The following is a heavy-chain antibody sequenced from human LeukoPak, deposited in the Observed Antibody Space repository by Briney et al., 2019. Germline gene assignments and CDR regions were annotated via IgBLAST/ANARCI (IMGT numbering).Heavy chain of an antibody. V-gene: IGHV4-34*01. Sequence: SETLSLTCAVYGGSFSGYYWSWIPQPPGKGLEWIGEINHSGSTNYNPSLKSRVTISVDTSKNQFSLKLSSVTAADTAVYYCARGPVTMIVVVITPGAFDIWGQGTMVTVSS. CDR2: INHSGST. J-gene: IGHJ3*02. CDR3: ARGPVTMIVVVITPGAFDI. D-gene: IGHD3-22*01. CDR1: GGSFSGYY.